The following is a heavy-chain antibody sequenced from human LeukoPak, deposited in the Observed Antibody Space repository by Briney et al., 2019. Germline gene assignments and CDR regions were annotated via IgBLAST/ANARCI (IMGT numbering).Heavy chain of an antibody. Sequence: ASVKVSCKASGYTFTSYYMHWVRQAPGQGLEWMGIINPSGGSTSYAQKFQGRVTVTRDTSTSTVYMELSSLRSDDTAVYFCARDVGSSSWYYYYGMDVWGQGTTVTVSS. CDR2: INPSGGST. CDR3: ARDVGSSSWYYYYGMDV. CDR1: GYTFTSYY. J-gene: IGHJ6*02. D-gene: IGHD6-13*01. V-gene: IGHV1-46*01.